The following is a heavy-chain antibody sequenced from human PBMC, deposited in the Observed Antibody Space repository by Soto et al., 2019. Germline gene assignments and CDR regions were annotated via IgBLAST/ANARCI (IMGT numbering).Heavy chain of an antibody. CDR2: IYYSGST. CDR1: GGSVSSGSYY. V-gene: IGHV4-61*01. Sequence: TSETLSLTCTVSGGSVSSGSYYWSWIRQPPGKGLEWIGSIYYSGSTYYNPSLNSRVTISVDTSTIQFSLQLSSVTAADTAVYYCARGSSSWYNWFDPWGQGTLVTVSS. CDR3: ARGSSSWYNWFDP. D-gene: IGHD6-13*01. J-gene: IGHJ5*02.